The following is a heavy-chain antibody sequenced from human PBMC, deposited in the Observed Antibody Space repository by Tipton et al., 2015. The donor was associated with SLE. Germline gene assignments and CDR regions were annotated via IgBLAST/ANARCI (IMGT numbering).Heavy chain of an antibody. V-gene: IGHV3-48*01. CDR3: VRGSGNPAFNI. D-gene: IGHD3-10*01. Sequence: SLRLSCAASGFTFSIYSMNWVRQAPGKGLEWVSYIGSSVDSTYYADSVKGRFTISRDNAKNLLYLQMNSLRAEDTAVYYCVRGSGNPAFNIWGQGTMDTVSS. J-gene: IGHJ3*02. CDR2: IGSSVDST. CDR1: GFTFSIYS.